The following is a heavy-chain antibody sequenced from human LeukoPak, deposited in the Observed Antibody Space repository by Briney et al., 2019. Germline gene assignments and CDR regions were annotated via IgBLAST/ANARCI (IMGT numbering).Heavy chain of an antibody. V-gene: IGHV3-33*01. J-gene: IGHJ3*02. CDR2: IWYDGSNK. D-gene: IGHD3-22*01. CDR3: AGRADYYDSSGYYDAFDI. CDR1: GFTFSSYG. Sequence: GRSLRLSCAASGFTFSSYGMHWVRQAPGKGLEWVAVIWYDGSNKYYADSVKGRFTISRDNSKKTLYLKMNSLRAEDTAVYYCAGRADYYDSSGYYDAFDIWGQGTMVTVSS.